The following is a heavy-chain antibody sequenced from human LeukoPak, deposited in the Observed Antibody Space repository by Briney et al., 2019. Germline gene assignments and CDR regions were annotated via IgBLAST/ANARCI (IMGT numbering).Heavy chain of an antibody. CDR1: GFTFSRCD. CDR3: ARVNVGYYYYGMDV. V-gene: IGHV4-38-2*01. D-gene: IGHD1-26*01. J-gene: IGHJ6*02. Sequence: TLRLSCAASGFTFSRCDMDWTRQPPGKRRDCSGSIYDTGSTYYNPSVKSRVTIFVDTSKNQFSLKLSSVTAADTAVYNCARVNVGYYYYGMDVWGQGTTVTASS. CDR2: IYDTGST.